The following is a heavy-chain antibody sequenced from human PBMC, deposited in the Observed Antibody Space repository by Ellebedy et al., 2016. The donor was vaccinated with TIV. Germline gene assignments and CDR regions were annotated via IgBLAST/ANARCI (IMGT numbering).Heavy chain of an antibody. CDR3: ARGSGPNWLDP. Sequence: AASVKVSCKASGFTFTRYGINWVRQAPGQGLAWVGWISGYIGNTEYAQKFQGRVPMTTDTGTNTGYMALTSLTSDDTAVYYCARGSGPNWLDPWGQGTLVTVSS. J-gene: IGHJ5*01. V-gene: IGHV1-18*04. CDR1: GFTFTRYG. D-gene: IGHD6-19*01. CDR2: ISGYIGNT.